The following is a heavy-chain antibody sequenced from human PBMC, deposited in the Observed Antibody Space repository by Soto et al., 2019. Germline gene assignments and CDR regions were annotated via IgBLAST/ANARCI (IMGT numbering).Heavy chain of an antibody. V-gene: IGHV4-4*02. CDR1: GGSISSSNW. CDR2: IYHSGST. D-gene: IGHD6-13*01. Sequence: SETLSLTCAVSGGSISSSNWWSWVRQPPGKGLEWIGEIYHSGSTNYNPSLKSRVTISVDKSKNQFSLKLSSVTAADTAVYYCASSKEFSSSADYWGKGTLVTLS. CDR3: ASSKEFSSSADY. J-gene: IGHJ4*02.